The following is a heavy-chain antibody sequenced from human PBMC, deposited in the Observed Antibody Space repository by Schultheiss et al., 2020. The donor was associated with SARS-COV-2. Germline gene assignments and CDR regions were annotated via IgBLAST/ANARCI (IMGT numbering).Heavy chain of an antibody. D-gene: IGHD3-22*01. V-gene: IGHV3-30-3*01. J-gene: IGHJ4*02. CDR3: ARDWASSGFPIYYFDY. CDR2: ISYDGSNK. Sequence: GGSLRLSCAASGFTVSSNYMSWVRQAPGKGLEWVAVISYDGSNKYYADSVKGRFTISRDNSKNTLYLQMNSLRAEDTAVYYCARDWASSGFPIYYFDYWGQGTLVTVSS. CDR1: GFTVSSNY.